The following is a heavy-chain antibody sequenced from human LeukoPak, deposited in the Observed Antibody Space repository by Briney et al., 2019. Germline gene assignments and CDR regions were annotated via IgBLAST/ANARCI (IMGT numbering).Heavy chain of an antibody. Sequence: GGSLRLSCAASGFTFNSYSMNWVRQAPGKGPEWVSSISSSSSYIYYADSVKGRFTISRDNAKHSLYLQMNSLRAEDTAVYYCARDSIAVAGTDYWGQGTLVTVSS. V-gene: IGHV3-21*01. CDR3: ARDSIAVAGTDY. D-gene: IGHD6-19*01. CDR1: GFTFNSYS. CDR2: ISSSSSYI. J-gene: IGHJ4*02.